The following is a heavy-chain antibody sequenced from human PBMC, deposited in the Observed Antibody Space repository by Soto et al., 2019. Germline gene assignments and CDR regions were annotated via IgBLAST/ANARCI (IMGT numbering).Heavy chain of an antibody. CDR2: IYYSGST. Sequence: SETLSLTCTVSGGSISSGDYYWSWIRQPPGKGLEWIGYIYYSGSTYYNPSLKSRVTISVDTSKNQFSLKLSSVTAADTAVYYCARGVVWEVGYYFDYWGQGTLVTVS. CDR1: GGSISSGDYY. J-gene: IGHJ4*02. V-gene: IGHV4-30-4*01. D-gene: IGHD1-26*01. CDR3: ARGVVWEVGYYFDY.